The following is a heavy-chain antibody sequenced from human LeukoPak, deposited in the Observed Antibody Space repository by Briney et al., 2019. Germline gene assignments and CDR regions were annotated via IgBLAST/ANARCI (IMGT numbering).Heavy chain of an antibody. D-gene: IGHD3-16*01. V-gene: IGHV3-48*01. Sequence: GGSLRLSGAASAFIFSNYPMNWVRQAPGKGLEWVSYITGKSDTIYYADSVKGRFIISRDNAKNSLYLQMNSLKAEDTAIYYCVRDHAYAFDMWGQGTRVTVSS. CDR3: VRDHAYAFDM. CDR2: ITGKSDTI. J-gene: IGHJ3*02. CDR1: AFIFSNYP.